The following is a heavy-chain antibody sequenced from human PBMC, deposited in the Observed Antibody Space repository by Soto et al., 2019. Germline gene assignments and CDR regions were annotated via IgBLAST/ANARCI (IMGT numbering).Heavy chain of an antibody. J-gene: IGHJ4*02. CDR3: ARVWVAAAGYFDY. CDR2: IYYSGST. Sequence: PSETLSLTCTVSGGSISSGDYYWSWIRQPPGKGLEWIGYIYYSGSTHYNPSLKSRVTISVDTSKNQFSLKLSSVTAADTAVYYCARVWVAAAGYFDYWGQGTLVTVSS. D-gene: IGHD6-13*01. CDR1: GGSISSGDYY. V-gene: IGHV4-30-4*01.